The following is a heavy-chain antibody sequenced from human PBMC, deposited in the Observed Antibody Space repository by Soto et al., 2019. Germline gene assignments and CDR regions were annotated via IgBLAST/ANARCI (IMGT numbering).Heavy chain of an antibody. CDR2: INHSGST. Sequence: QSQTLSLTCAVYGGSFSGYYWSWIRQPPGKGLEWIGEINHSGSTNYNPSLKSRVTISVDTSKNQFSLKLSSVTAADTAVYYCARGRGIAVADYYYYMDVWGKGTTVTVSS. J-gene: IGHJ6*03. V-gene: IGHV4-34*01. D-gene: IGHD6-19*01. CDR3: ARGRGIAVADYYYYMDV. CDR1: GGSFSGYY.